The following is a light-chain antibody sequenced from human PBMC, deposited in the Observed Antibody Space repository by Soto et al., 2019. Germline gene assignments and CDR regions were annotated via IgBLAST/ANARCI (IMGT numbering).Light chain of an antibody. CDR3: KQYGSSPLT. Sequence: EIVLTQSPGTLSLSPGEGDTLSCRASQSVSSNSLAWYQQKPGQAPRLLIYGASTRATGIPDRFSGSGSGTDFTLTINRLEPEDFAVYYCKQYGSSPLTFGGGPKLEIK. CDR2: GAS. V-gene: IGKV3-20*01. CDR1: QSVSSNS. J-gene: IGKJ4*01.